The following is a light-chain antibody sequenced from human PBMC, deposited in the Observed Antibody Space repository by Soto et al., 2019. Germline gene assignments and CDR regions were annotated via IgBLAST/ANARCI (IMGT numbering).Light chain of an antibody. J-gene: IGKJ1*01. Sequence: ETVLTHSPATVSLSPLYRATLPCSASQSVSSNKLAWYQQKPGQAPRLLIYAASSRATGIPDRFSGSGSGTDFTLTINRLEPEDFAVYYCKDYGTSWTFGQGTKVDIK. CDR1: QSVSSNK. V-gene: IGKV3-20*01. CDR2: AAS. CDR3: KDYGTSWT.